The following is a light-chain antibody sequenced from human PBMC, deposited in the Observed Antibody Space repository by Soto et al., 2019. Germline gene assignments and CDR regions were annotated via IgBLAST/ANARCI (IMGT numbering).Light chain of an antibody. CDR1: ERVGAN. CDR3: QQPFVIPQT. J-gene: IGKJ1*01. CDR2: AAS. Sequence: DIKLTQSPSSLSASVGDTVNITCRTTERVGANLCWYQQRPGKAPGLLIHAASTLQSGVPSRFSGSGYATEFTLSITGLQPEDVATYFCQQPFVIPQTFGQGTKVEVK. V-gene: IGKV1-39*01.